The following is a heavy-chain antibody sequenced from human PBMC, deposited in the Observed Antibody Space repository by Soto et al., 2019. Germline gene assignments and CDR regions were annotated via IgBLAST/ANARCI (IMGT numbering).Heavy chain of an antibody. Sequence: GASVKVSCKASGYTFTSYGISWVRQAPGQGLEWMGWISAYNGNTNYAQKLQGRVTMTTDTSTSTAYMELRSLRSDDTAVYYCARLQSGIAAAGTTYYYYCGMDVWGQGTKVTVSS. CDR1: GYTFTSYG. V-gene: IGHV1-18*01. J-gene: IGHJ6*02. D-gene: IGHD6-13*01. CDR2: ISAYNGNT. CDR3: ARLQSGIAAAGTTYYYYCGMDV.